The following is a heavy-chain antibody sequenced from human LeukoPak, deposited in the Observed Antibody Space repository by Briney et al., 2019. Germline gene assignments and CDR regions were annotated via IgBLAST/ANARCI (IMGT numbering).Heavy chain of an antibody. Sequence: GGSLRLSCAASGFTFNDFAMTWVRQAPGKGLEWVSSIGDAGTYYADSVMGRFTISRDNSKNMLYLQLNSLRAGDTAMYYCAKNLGPFDVRGQGTMVTVSS. V-gene: IGHV3-23*01. CDR1: GFTFNDFA. CDR2: IGDAGT. J-gene: IGHJ3*01. CDR3: AKNLGPFDV. D-gene: IGHD3-16*01.